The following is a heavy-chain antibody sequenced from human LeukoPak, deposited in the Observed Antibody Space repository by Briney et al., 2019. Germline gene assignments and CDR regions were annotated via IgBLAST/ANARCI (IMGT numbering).Heavy chain of an antibody. CDR2: ISAYNGNT. D-gene: IGHD3-22*01. Sequence: ASVKVSCKASGGTFSSYAISWVRQAPGQGLEWMGWISAYNGNTNYAQKLQGRVTMTTDTSTSTAYMELRSLRSDDTAVYYCARMADDSSGYYYVGYWGQGTLVTVSS. CDR3: ARMADDSSGYYYVGY. V-gene: IGHV1-18*01. J-gene: IGHJ4*02. CDR1: GGTFSSYA.